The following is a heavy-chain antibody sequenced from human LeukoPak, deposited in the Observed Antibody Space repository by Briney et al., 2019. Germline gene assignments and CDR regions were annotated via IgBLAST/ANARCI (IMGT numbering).Heavy chain of an antibody. D-gene: IGHD6-19*01. CDR2: INHSGST. CDR1: GGSFSGYY. V-gene: IGHV4-34*01. Sequence: PSETLSLTCAVYGGSFSGYYWSWIRQPPGKGLEWIGEINHSGSTNYNPSLKSRVTISVDTSKNQFSLKLSSVTAADTAVYYCARVSSAVAGTGNDYWGQGTLVTVSS. J-gene: IGHJ4*02. CDR3: ARVSSAVAGTGNDY.